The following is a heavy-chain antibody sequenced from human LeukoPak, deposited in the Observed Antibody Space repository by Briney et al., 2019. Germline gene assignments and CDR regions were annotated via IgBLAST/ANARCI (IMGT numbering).Heavy chain of an antibody. CDR3: AKRTAAYSDAFDI. J-gene: IGHJ3*02. CDR2: ISSSGSTI. D-gene: IGHD2-21*01. CDR1: ALTFSDYS. V-gene: IGHV3-48*01. Sequence: PGGSLRLSCAASALTFSDYSMNWVRQAPGKGLEWISYISSSGSTIYYAASVKGRFTISRDSAKNSLYLQMNGLRAEDTAIYYCAKRTAAYSDAFDIWGQGTMVTVSS.